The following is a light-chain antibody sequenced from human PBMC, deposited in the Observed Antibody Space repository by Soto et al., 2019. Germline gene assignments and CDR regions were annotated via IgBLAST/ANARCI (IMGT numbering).Light chain of an antibody. Sequence: QSVLTQPPSVSGAPGQRVTISCTGSSSNIGAGYDVHWYQQLPGTAPKLLIYGNSNRPSGVPDRFSGSKSGTSASLAITGLQAEDEVDYCCLSYDSRLSGVVFGGGTKVTVL. CDR2: GNS. J-gene: IGLJ2*01. CDR3: LSYDSRLSGVV. V-gene: IGLV1-40*01. CDR1: SSNIGAGYD.